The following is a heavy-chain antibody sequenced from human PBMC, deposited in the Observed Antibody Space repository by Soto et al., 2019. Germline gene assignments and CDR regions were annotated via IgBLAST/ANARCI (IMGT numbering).Heavy chain of an antibody. Sequence: ASVKVSCKASGGTFSSYAISWVRQAPGQGLEWMGGIIPIFGTANYAQKFQGRVTITADESTSTAYMELSSLRSEDTAVYYCARGVACSSTSCYYYYGMDVWGQGTTLTVSS. V-gene: IGHV1-69*13. CDR1: GGTFSSYA. CDR3: ARGVACSSTSCYYYYGMDV. D-gene: IGHD2-2*01. CDR2: IIPIFGTA. J-gene: IGHJ6*02.